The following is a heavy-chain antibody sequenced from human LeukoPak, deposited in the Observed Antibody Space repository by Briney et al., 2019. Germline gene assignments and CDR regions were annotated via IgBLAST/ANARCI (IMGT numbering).Heavy chain of an antibody. Sequence: GGSLRLSCAASGFTFSSYSMNWVRQAPGKGLEWVSSISSSSSSSYIYYADSVKGRFTISRDNAKNSLYLQMNSLGAEDTAVYYCARDQRRTTVTFLYNYYYGLDVWGQGTTVTVSS. CDR3: ARDQRRTTVTFLYNYYYGLDV. V-gene: IGHV3-21*04. D-gene: IGHD4-17*01. CDR2: ISSSSSSSYI. CDR1: GFTFSSYS. J-gene: IGHJ6*02.